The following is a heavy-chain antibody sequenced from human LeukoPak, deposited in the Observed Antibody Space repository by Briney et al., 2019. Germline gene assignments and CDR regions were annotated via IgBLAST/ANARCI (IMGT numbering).Heavy chain of an antibody. CDR2: IYYSGST. D-gene: IGHD3-22*01. J-gene: IGHJ4*02. CDR1: GGSISSYY. Sequence: PSETLSLTCTVSGGSISSYYWSWIRQPPGKGLEWIGYIYYSGSTYYNPSLKSRVTISVDTSKNQFSLKLSSVTAADTAVYYCASDSSGYYYVRFDYWGQGTLVTAPS. V-gene: IGHV4-59*08. CDR3: ASDSSGYYYVRFDY.